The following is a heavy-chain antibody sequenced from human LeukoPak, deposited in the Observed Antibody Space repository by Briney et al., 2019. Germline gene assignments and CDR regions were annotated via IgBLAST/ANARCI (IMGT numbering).Heavy chain of an antibody. D-gene: IGHD2-8*01. J-gene: IGHJ4*02. CDR2: IKQDGSEK. CDR1: GFTFSKHW. CDR3: ARKNGHDY. Sequence: GGSLRLSCAASGFTFSKHWMSWVRQAPGKGLEWVANIKQDGSEKYYVDSVKGRFTISRDNAKNSLYLQMNSLRAEDTAVYYCARKNGHDYWGQGTLVTVSS. V-gene: IGHV3-7*01.